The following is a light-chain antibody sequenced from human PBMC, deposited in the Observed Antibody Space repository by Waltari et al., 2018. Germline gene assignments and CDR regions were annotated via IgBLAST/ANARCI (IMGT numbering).Light chain of an antibody. CDR1: QDISNY. CDR3: QQYDNLPPFT. Sequence: DIQMTQSPSSLSASVGDRVTITCQASQDISNYLNWYQQKPGKAPKLQIYDASNLETGVPSRFSGSGSGTDFTFTISILQPEDIATYYCQQYDNLPPFTFGPGTKVDIK. CDR2: DAS. J-gene: IGKJ3*01. V-gene: IGKV1-33*01.